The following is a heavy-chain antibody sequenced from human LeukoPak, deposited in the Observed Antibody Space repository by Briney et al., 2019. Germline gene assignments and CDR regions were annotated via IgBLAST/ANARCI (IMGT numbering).Heavy chain of an antibody. D-gene: IGHD3-22*01. CDR2: IYYSGST. J-gene: IGHJ4*02. CDR3: ARSGGYYDSSELAYFDY. V-gene: IGHV4-59*01. Sequence: SETLSLTCTVSGGSISSYYWSWIRQPPGKGLEWIGYIYYSGSTNYNPSLKSRVTIPVDTSKNQFSLKLSSVTAADTAVYYCARSGGYYDSSELAYFDYWGQGTLVTVSS. CDR1: GGSISSYY.